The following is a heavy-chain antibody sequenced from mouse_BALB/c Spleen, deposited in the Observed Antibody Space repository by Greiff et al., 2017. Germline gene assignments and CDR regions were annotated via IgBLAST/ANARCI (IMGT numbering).Heavy chain of an antibody. D-gene: IGHD1-1*01. Sequence: QVQLQQSGPELVKPGASVRISCKASGYTFTSYYIHWVKQRPGQGLEWIGWIYPGNVNTKYNEKFKGKATLTADKSSSTAYMQLSSLTSEDSAVYFCARIYYYGSQGFAYWGQGTLVTVSA. CDR2: IYPGNVNT. V-gene: IGHV1S56*01. CDR3: ARIYYYGSQGFAY. CDR1: GYTFTSYY. J-gene: IGHJ3*01.